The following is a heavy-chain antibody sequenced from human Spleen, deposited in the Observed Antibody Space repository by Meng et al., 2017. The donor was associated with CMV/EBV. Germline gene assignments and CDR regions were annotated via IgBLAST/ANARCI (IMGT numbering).Heavy chain of an antibody. CDR1: GGTFNNYS. V-gene: IGHV1-69*05. CDR3: AKESVPYNWNDLFPTTDYGMDV. Sequence: SVKVSCKASGGTFNNYSISWVRQAPGQGLEWMGGIIPVFGTATYAQKFQGRLTITTVDSTSTAYMELSSLRSEDTAVYYCAKESVPYNWNDLFPTTDYGMDVWGQGTTVTVSS. CDR2: IIPVFGTA. D-gene: IGHD1-20*01. J-gene: IGHJ6*02.